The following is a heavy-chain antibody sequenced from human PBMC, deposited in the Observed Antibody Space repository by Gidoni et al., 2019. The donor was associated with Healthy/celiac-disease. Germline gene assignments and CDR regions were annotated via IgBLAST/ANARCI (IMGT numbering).Heavy chain of an antibody. CDR1: GGSFSGYY. V-gene: IGHV4-34*01. J-gene: IGHJ3*02. CDR2: INHSGST. CDR3: ARFSNRDAFDI. Sequence: QVQLQQWGAGLLKPSATLSLTCAVYGGSFSGYYWSWIRQPPGKGLEWIGEINHSGSTNYNPSLKSRVTISVDTSKNQFSLKLSSVTAADTAVYYCARFSNRDAFDIWGQGTMVTVSS.